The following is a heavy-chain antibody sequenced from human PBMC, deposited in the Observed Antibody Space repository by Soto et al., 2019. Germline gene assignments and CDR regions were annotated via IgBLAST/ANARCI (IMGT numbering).Heavy chain of an antibody. D-gene: IGHD3-3*01. V-gene: IGHV1-69*01. CDR2: IIPIFGTA. J-gene: IGHJ6*02. CDR3: ARARDFWSGYYPAYGMDV. CDR1: GGTFSSYA. Sequence: QVQLVQSGAEVKKPGSSVKVSCKASGGTFSSYAISWVRQAPGQGLEWMGGIIPIFGTANYTQKFQGRVTITADESTSTAYMELSSLRSEDTAVYYCARARDFWSGYYPAYGMDVWGQGTTVTVSS.